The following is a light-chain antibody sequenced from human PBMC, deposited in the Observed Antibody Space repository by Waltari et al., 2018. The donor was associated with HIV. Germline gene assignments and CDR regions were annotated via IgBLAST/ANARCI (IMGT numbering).Light chain of an antibody. J-gene: IGLJ2*01. CDR2: EDN. CDR3: QAWDSSIVV. CDR1: KLGEKF. Sequence: SYELTQPPSVSVSPGQTASLTCSGDKLGEKFACWYLQKPGQSPVLVIYEDNKRPSGIPVRFSCSNSWNTATLTITGTQAMDEGDYYCQAWDSSIVVFGGGTKLTVL. V-gene: IGLV3-1*01.